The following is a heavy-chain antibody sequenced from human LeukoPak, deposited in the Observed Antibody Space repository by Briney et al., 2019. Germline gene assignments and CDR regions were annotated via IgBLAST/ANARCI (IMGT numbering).Heavy chain of an antibody. J-gene: IGHJ3*02. CDR3: ARQNYYDNSAYYYAVDI. CDR2: IYPGDSEA. CDR1: GYSFTSYW. D-gene: IGHD3-22*01. V-gene: IGHV5-51*01. Sequence: GESLKISCKGSGYSFTSYWIGWVRQMPGKGLEWMGIIYPGDSEARYSPSFQGQVTISADNPITTAYLQWSSLKASDTAIYYCARQNYYDNSAYYYAVDIWGQGTRVTVSS.